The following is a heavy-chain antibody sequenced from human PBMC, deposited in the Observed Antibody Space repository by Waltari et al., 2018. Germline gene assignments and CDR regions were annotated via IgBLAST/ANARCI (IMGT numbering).Heavy chain of an antibody. CDR3: ARXXXTPGGXFXX. V-gene: IGHV4-30-2*01. J-gene: IGHJ4*02. CDR1: GGSISSGGXS. Sequence: QLQLQXXXSGLGXXXQTLSLTXAVSGGSISSGGXSWSWIRQPPGKGLEXVGYIYHXXSTYYNPSLXXXVTXSVXXSKNQFXLXLSSVTAAXXXVYYXARXXXTPGGXFXXWGQGTXXXXXS. CDR2: IYHXXST. D-gene: IGHD6-25*01.